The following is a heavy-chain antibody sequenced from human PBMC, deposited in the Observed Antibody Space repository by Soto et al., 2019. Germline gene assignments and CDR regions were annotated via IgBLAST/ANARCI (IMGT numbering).Heavy chain of an antibody. Sequence: GESLKISCKASGYTFTNYWIGWVRQMPGKGLEWMGIIYPGDSDTKYNPSFQGQVTISADKSITTTYLRWTSLKASDTAIYYCAASIFYYGMDVWGQGTTVTVSS. CDR1: GYTFTNYW. CDR3: AASIFYYGMDV. J-gene: IGHJ6*02. CDR2: IYPGDSDT. V-gene: IGHV5-51*01.